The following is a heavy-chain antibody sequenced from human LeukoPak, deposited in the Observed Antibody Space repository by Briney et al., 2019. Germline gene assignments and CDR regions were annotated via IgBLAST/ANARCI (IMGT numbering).Heavy chain of an antibody. CDR2: ISSSGSTI. V-gene: IGHV3-11*04. D-gene: IGHD4-17*01. Sequence: KPGGSLRLSCAASGFTFSDYYMSWIRQAPGKGLEWVSYISSSGSTIYYADSVKGRFTISRDNAKNSLYQQMNSLRSEDTAVYYCARDILSYGDYEENWFDPWGQGTLVTVSS. J-gene: IGHJ5*02. CDR1: GFTFSDYY. CDR3: ARDILSYGDYEENWFDP.